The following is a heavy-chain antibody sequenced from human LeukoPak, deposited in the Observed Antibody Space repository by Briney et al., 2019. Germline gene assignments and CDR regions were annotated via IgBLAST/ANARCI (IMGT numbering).Heavy chain of an antibody. CDR2: IYHSGST. Sequence: SETLSLTCTVSGYSISSGHYWGWIRQPPGKGLEWIGSIYHSGSTYYNPSLKSRVTVSVDTSKNQFSLKLNSVTAADTAVYYCAREGSQRHYYYYYFMDVWGKGTTVTVSS. CDR3: AREGSQRHYYYYYFMDV. D-gene: IGHD2-2*01. J-gene: IGHJ6*03. V-gene: IGHV4-38-2*02. CDR1: GYSISSGHY.